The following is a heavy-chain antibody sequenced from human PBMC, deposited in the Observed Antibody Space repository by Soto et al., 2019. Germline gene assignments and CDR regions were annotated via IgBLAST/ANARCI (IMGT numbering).Heavy chain of an antibody. CDR3: AKDKGVFNWATSYFDY. D-gene: IGHD1-1*01. V-gene: IGHV3-30*18. CDR1: EFTFSNYA. CDR2: TSYDGNNE. Sequence: VRLVESGGALVQPGGSLRLSCAASEFTFSNYAMHWVRQAPGKGLEWVALTSYDGNNEYYTDSVKGRFTISRDNSKNTLFLQMNSPRPEDTAVYYCAKDKGVFNWATSYFDYWGQGALVTVSS. J-gene: IGHJ4*02.